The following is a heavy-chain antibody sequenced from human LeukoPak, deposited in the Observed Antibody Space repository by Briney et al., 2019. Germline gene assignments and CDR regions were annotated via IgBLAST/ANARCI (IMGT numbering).Heavy chain of an antibody. CDR1: GFTFSSYW. CDR2: IKQDGSEK. Sequence: GGSLRLSCAASGFTFSSYWMSWVRQAPGKGLEWVANIKQDGSEKYYVDSVKGRFTISRDNAKNSLSLQMSSLRAEDTAVYYCARDRNTDFWSGYYTNYFDYWGQGTLVIVSS. J-gene: IGHJ4*02. V-gene: IGHV3-7*01. D-gene: IGHD3-3*01. CDR3: ARDRNTDFWSGYYTNYFDY.